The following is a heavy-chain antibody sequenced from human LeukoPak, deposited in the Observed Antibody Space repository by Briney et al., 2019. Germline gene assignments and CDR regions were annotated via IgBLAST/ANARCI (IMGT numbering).Heavy chain of an antibody. D-gene: IGHD3-22*01. CDR3: AKGFDYYDSSGFDP. CDR2: ISGSGGST. V-gene: IGHV3-23*01. J-gene: IGHJ5*02. Sequence: GGSLRLSCVASGFTFSSYAMSWVRQAPGKGLEWVSAISGSGGSTYYADSVKGRFTISRDNSKNTLYLQMNSLRAVDTAVYYCAKGFDYYDSSGFDPWGQGTLVTVSS. CDR1: GFTFSSYA.